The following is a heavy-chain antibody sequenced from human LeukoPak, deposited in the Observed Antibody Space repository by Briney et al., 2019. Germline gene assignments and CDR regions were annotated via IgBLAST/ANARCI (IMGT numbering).Heavy chain of an antibody. CDR3: ASIGVITIVGVAQFDY. CDR2: IYYSGST. Sequence: SQTLSLTCTVSGGSFSSSSYYWGWIRQPPGKGLEWIGSIYYSGSTYYNPSLKSRVTISVDTSKNQFSLKLSSVTAADTAVYYCASIGVITIVGVAQFDYWGQGTLVTVSS. CDR1: GGSFSSSSYY. V-gene: IGHV4-39*01. J-gene: IGHJ4*02. D-gene: IGHD3-3*01.